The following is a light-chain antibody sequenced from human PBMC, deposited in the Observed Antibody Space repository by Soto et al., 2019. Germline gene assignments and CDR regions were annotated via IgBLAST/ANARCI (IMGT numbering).Light chain of an antibody. CDR1: QSLDSAY. Sequence: ETVLTQSPGTLSLSPGERATLSCRASQSLDSAYLAWLQQQPGQAPRLLISGASSRATGSPDRFSGSGSGTDFPLTISRLEPDDFAVYYCQQYGSSPFTFGPGTKVDIK. CDR3: QQYGSSPFT. J-gene: IGKJ3*01. CDR2: GAS. V-gene: IGKV3-20*01.